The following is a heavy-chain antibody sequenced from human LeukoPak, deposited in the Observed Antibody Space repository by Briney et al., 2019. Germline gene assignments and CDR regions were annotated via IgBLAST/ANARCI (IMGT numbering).Heavy chain of an antibody. CDR1: GNSISSGDYY. V-gene: IGHV4-61*02. CDR3: ARVYYSNSYDYWYFDL. Sequence: KPSETLSLTCTVSGNSISSGDYYWSWIRQPAGKGLEWIGRIYTSGSTNYNPSLKSRVTISVDTSKNQFSLKLSSVTAADTAVYYCARVYYSNSYDYWYFDLWGRGTLVTVSS. CDR2: IYTSGST. J-gene: IGHJ2*01. D-gene: IGHD6-13*01.